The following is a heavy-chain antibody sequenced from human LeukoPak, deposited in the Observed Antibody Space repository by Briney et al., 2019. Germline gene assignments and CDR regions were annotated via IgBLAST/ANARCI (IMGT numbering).Heavy chain of an antibody. D-gene: IGHD3-16*01. CDR2: IGTAGDT. J-gene: IGHJ3*02. Sequence: GGSLRLSCAASRFTFSSSDMHWVRQTTGKGLEWVSAIGTAGDTYYPGSVKGRFTISRENAKNSLYLQMNSLRAGDTAVYYCARGRGRRFDIWGQGTMVTVSS. CDR1: RFTFSSSD. V-gene: IGHV3-13*01. CDR3: ARGRGRRFDI.